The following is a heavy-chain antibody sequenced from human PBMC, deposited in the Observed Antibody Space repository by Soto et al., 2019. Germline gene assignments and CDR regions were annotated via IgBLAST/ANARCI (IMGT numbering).Heavy chain of an antibody. CDR1: GYTFTGYY. J-gene: IGHJ4*02. Sequence: ASVKVSCKXSGYTFTGYYRHWVRQAPGQGLEWMGWINPNSGGTNYAQKFQGRVTMTRDTSISTAYMELNSLRAEDTAVYYCAKGRSPLLGFLEWLFLDYFDYWGQGTLVTVSS. D-gene: IGHD3-3*01. CDR2: INPNSGGT. CDR3: AKGRSPLLGFLEWLFLDYFDY. V-gene: IGHV1-2*02.